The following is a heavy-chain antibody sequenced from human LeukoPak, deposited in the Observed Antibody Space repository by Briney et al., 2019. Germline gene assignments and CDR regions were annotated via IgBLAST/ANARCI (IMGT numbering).Heavy chain of an antibody. CDR1: GFTFSSYA. J-gene: IGHJ4*02. CDR2: ISGSGGST. CDR3: AKDDRIQTRRYNYNY. V-gene: IGHV3-23*01. Sequence: GGSLRLSCAASGFTFSSYAMSWVRQAPGKGLEWVSAISGSGGSTYYADSVKGRFTISRDNSKNTLYLQMNSLRAEDTAVYYCAKDDRIQTRRYNYNYWGQGTLVTVSS. D-gene: IGHD5-18*01.